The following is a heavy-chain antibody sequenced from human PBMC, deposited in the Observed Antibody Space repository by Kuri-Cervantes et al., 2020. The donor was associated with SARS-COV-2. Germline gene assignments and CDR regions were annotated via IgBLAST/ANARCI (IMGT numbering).Heavy chain of an antibody. CDR2: ISKGSDTI. CDR3: ARGGEDFVQETRNWFEP. D-gene: IGHD2-8*01. J-gene: IGHJ5*02. CDR1: GFTFNTYS. V-gene: IGHV3-48*01. Sequence: ETLSLTCAASGFTFNTYSMDWVRLAPGKGLEWLAYISKGSDTIYYADSVKGRFTISRDNAKNSLFLQMNSLSANDTAVYYCARGGEDFVQETRNWFEPWGRGTQVTVSS.